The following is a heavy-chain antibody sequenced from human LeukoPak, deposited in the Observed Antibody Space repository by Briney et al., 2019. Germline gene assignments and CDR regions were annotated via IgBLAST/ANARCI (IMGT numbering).Heavy chain of an antibody. CDR1: GLIVSNYY. D-gene: IGHD2-2*01. J-gene: IGHJ4*02. CDR2: IYSGGAT. CDR3: AREYGSGTFD. Sequence: GGSLRLSCAASGLIVSNYYMSWVRQAPGKGLECVSVIYSGGATYYADSVEGRFTISRDNSKNTLYLQMNSLRAEDTAVYFCAREYGSGTFDWGQGTLVTVSS. V-gene: IGHV3-53*01.